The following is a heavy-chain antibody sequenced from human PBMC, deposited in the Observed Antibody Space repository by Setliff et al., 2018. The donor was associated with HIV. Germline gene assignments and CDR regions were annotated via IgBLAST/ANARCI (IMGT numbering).Heavy chain of an antibody. CDR1: AYSIRNGYY. CDR2: VHSTGTT. V-gene: IGHV4-4*07. J-gene: IGHJ6*02. CDR3: ARAMRGVVVTNMYYYYGMDV. D-gene: IGHD2-21*02. Sequence: SETLSLTCTVSAYSIRNGYYWSWIRQPAGEGLAYIGRVHSTGTTIYNPSLKSRVTMSVDTSKNQFSLKLSSVTAADTAVYYCARAMRGVVVTNMYYYYGMDVWGQGTTVTVSS.